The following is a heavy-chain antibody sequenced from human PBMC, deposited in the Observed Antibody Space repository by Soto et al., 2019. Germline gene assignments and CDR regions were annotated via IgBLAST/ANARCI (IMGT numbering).Heavy chain of an antibody. Sequence: SGPTLVKPTQTLTLTCTFSGFSLSTSGVGVGWIRQPPGKALEWLALIYWDDDKRYSPSLKSRLTITKETSKNQVVLTMTNMDPVDTATYYCAHRLLTTVTTDDAFDIWGQGTMVTVSS. J-gene: IGHJ3*02. CDR3: AHRLLTTVTTDDAFDI. CDR2: IYWDDDK. CDR1: GFSLSTSGVG. V-gene: IGHV2-5*02. D-gene: IGHD4-17*01.